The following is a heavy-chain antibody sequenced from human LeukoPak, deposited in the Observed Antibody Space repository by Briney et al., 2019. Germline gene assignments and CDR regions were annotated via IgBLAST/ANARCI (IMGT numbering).Heavy chain of an antibody. V-gene: IGHV3-23*01. Sequence: GGSLRLSCAASGFTFRSYAMTWVRQAPGKGLEWVSEISKFATINYADSVKGRFTISRENSKNTLYLQMDSLRAEETAVYYCAKKGGHPTENYYMDVWGKGTTVTVSS. CDR2: ISKFATI. D-gene: IGHD4-17*01. CDR3: AKKGGHPTENYYMDV. J-gene: IGHJ6*03. CDR1: GFTFRSYA.